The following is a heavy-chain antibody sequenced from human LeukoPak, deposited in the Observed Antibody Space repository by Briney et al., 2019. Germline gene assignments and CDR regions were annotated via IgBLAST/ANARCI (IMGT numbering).Heavy chain of an antibody. J-gene: IGHJ4*02. CDR3: ARHIRAPYYYGSGSLDY. CDR2: IYPGDSDT. CDR1: GYSFTSYW. V-gene: IGHV5-51*01. D-gene: IGHD3-10*01. Sequence: GESRKISCKGSGYSFTSYWIGWVRQMPGKGLEWMGIIYPGDSDTRYSPSFQGQVTISADKSISTAYLQWSSLKASDTAMYYCARHIRAPYYYGSGSLDYWGQGTLVTVSS.